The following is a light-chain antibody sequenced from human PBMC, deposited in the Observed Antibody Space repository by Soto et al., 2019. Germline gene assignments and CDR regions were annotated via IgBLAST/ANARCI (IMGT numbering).Light chain of an antibody. CDR3: QQYNHWPPLT. Sequence: EIVMTQSPATLSVSPGERATLSCRASQSVGRNLAWYQQKPGQAPRLLIYGASTRATGIPARFSGSGSGTDFTLTSSSLQSEDFGIYSCQQYNHWPPLTFGGGTKVEIK. J-gene: IGKJ4*01. CDR2: GAS. CDR1: QSVGRN. V-gene: IGKV3-15*01.